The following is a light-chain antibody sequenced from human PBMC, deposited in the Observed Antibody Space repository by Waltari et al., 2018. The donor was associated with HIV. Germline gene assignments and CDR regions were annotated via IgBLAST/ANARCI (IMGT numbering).Light chain of an antibody. J-gene: IGKJ1*01. CDR2: GAS. Sequence: ETVLTQSPGTLSLSPGERATLSCRASQSVSSSYLVWYQQKRGQAPRLLIDGASSRATGIPDRCSGSGSGTDFTLTISRLDPEDFAVYYCQQYGDSPRTFGQGTKVEIK. CDR1: QSVSSSY. CDR3: QQYGDSPRT. V-gene: IGKV3-20*01.